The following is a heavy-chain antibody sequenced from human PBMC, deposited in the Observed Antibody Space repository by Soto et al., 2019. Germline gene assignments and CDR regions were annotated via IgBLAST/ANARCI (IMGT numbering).Heavy chain of an antibody. J-gene: IGHJ5*02. CDR3: ARDRDGSPEGHWFDP. CDR1: GYTFTGYY. CDR2: INPNSGGT. Sequence: QVQLVQSGAEVKKPGASVKVSCKASGYTFTGYYMHWVRQAPGQGLEWMGWINPNSGGTNYAQKFQGRVTMTRDTSISTAYMELSRLRSDDTAVYYCARDRDGSPEGHWFDPWGQGTLVTVSS. V-gene: IGHV1-2*02. D-gene: IGHD6-13*01.